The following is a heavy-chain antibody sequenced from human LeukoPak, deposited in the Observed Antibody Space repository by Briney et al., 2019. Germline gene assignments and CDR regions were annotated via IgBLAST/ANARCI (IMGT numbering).Heavy chain of an antibody. Sequence: SETLSLTCTVSGGSISSYYWSWIRQPPGKGLEWIGYIYYSGSTNYNPSLKRRVTISVDTSKNQFSLKLSSVTAADTAVYYCASFPTTVTLQGADYWGQGTLVTVSS. CDR2: IYYSGST. V-gene: IGHV4-59*08. CDR1: GGSISSYY. J-gene: IGHJ4*02. D-gene: IGHD4-17*01. CDR3: ASFPTTVTLQGADY.